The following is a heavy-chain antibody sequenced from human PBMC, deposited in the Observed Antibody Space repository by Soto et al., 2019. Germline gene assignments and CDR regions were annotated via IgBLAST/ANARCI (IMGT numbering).Heavy chain of an antibody. CDR1: GYTFTSYA. CDR3: AFGTAMAHYYYGMDV. D-gene: IGHD5-18*01. Sequence: QVQLVQSGAEVKKPGASVKVSCKASGYTFTSYAMHWVRQAPGQRLEWMGWINAGNGNTKYSQKFQGRVTITRDTSASTAYMELRSLRSEDTAVYYCAFGTAMAHYYYGMDVWGQGTTVTVSS. CDR2: INAGNGNT. V-gene: IGHV1-3*01. J-gene: IGHJ6*02.